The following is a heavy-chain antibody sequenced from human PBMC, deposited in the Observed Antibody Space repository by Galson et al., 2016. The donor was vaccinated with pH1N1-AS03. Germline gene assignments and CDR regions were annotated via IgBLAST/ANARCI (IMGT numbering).Heavy chain of an antibody. D-gene: IGHD6-19*01. J-gene: IGHJ4*02. Sequence: SLRLSCAASGFPFSGYSMNWVRQAPGKGLEWVSFISTSSSSIYYADSVKGRFTISRDNAQNLLYLQMNSLRVEDTAVYYCARDGPPQGISVAGSFDFWGQGTLVTVSS. CDR1: GFPFSGYS. V-gene: IGHV3-21*01. CDR2: ISTSSSSI. CDR3: ARDGPPQGISVAGSFDF.